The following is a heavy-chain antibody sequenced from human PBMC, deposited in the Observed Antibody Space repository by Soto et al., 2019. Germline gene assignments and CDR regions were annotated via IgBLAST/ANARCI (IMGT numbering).Heavy chain of an antibody. CDR3: ARGLDVREGLDY. J-gene: IGHJ4*02. CDR1: GGSFSGYY. Sequence: QVQLQQWGAGLLKPSETLSLTCAVYGGSFSGYYWSWIRQPPGKGLEWIGEITHSGSTNYNPSLKSRVTISVDTSKNQFSLKLSSVTAADTAVYYCARGLDVREGLDYWGQGTLVTVSS. CDR2: ITHSGST. D-gene: IGHD3-10*02. V-gene: IGHV4-34*01.